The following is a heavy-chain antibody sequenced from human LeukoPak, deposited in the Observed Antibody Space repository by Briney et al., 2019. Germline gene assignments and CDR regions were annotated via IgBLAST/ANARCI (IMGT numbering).Heavy chain of an antibody. CDR3: ATQSSTNYYDSSGYTRRRDY. CDR1: GFTFSSYG. CDR2: ISGSGGST. J-gene: IGHJ4*02. V-gene: IGHV3-23*01. Sequence: GGSLRLSCAASGFTFSSYGMSWVRQAPGKGLEWVSAISGSGGSTYYADSVKGRFTISRDNSKNTLYLQMNSLRAEDTAVYYCATQSSTNYYDSSGYTRRRDYWGQGTLVTVSS. D-gene: IGHD3-22*01.